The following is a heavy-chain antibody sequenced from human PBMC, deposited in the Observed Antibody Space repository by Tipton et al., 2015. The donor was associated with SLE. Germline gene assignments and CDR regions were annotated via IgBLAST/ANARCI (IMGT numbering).Heavy chain of an antibody. CDR2: FYYSGST. D-gene: IGHD3-3*01. V-gene: IGHV4-59*01. CDR1: GGSMSTYY. J-gene: IGHJ5*02. CDR3: ARGGTVFGVVLNWFDP. Sequence: TLSLTCTVSGGSMSTYYWNWIRQFPGKGLEWIGYFYYSGSTNYNPFLKSRVTISLDKSKNQFSLKLSSVTAADTAVYYCARGGTVFGVVLNWFDPWGQGTLVTVSS.